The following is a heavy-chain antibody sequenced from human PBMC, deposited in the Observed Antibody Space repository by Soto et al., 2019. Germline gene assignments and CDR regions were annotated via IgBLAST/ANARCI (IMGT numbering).Heavy chain of an antibody. CDR1: GGSISGGRYY. J-gene: IGHJ6*02. CDR3: TRDRGFGMDV. CDR2: IYDNGIT. V-gene: IGHV4-31*03. Sequence: QVPLQESGPGLVKPSQTLSLTCNVSGGSISGGRYYWNWIRQHPGKGLEWIGKIYDNGITYYNPSLKSRVIISEDTSKTQFSLRLSSVTAADTAVYYCTRDRGFGMDVWGQGTTVTVSS.